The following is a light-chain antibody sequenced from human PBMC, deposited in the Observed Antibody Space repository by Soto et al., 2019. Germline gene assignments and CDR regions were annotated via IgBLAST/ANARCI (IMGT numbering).Light chain of an antibody. J-gene: IGKJ1*01. CDR1: QTVSSNY. Sequence: EIILTQSPDTLSLSPGERATLSCRASQTVSSNYLAWCQQRPGQAPRLLIYGASSRATGIQDRFSGSGSGTDFTLTISRLEPEDFAVYYCKQYGSSPPTFGQGTKVDIK. CDR3: KQYGSSPPT. CDR2: GAS. V-gene: IGKV3-20*01.